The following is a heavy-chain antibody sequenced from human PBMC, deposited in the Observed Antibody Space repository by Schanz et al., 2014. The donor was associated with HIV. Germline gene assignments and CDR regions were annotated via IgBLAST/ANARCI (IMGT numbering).Heavy chain of an antibody. CDR2: IKKDGSDK. V-gene: IGHV3-7*01. Sequence: EVQLVESGGGLVHPGGSLRLSCAASGFTFNKYWMNWVRQVPGKGLEWVANIKKDGSDKYYVGSVKGRFTISRDNSKNTLYLQMNSLRAEDTAVYYCAKDLGSSGWYENYYGMDVWGQGTTVTVSS. D-gene: IGHD6-19*01. J-gene: IGHJ6*02. CDR1: GFTFNKYW. CDR3: AKDLGSSGWYENYYGMDV.